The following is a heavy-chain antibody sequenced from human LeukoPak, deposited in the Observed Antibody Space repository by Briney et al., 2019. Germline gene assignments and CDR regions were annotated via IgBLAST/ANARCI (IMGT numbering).Heavy chain of an antibody. CDR3: AHDYGDYPYNFDY. Sequence: PGGTLRLSCAASGFTFSSYGMSWVRQAPGKGLEWVSTITGGGGSTYYADSVKGRFTISRDNSKNTLDLQMNSLRAEDTAVYYCAHDYGDYPYNFDYWGQGTLVTVSS. D-gene: IGHD4-17*01. J-gene: IGHJ4*02. CDR2: ITGGGGST. V-gene: IGHV3-23*01. CDR1: GFTFSSYG.